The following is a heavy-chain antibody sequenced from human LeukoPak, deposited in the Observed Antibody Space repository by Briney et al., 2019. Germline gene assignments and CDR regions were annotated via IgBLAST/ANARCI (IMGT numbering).Heavy chain of an antibody. D-gene: IGHD1-1*01. J-gene: IGHJ4*02. CDR1: GFTVSSYT. CDR3: ARDRYLGLDY. Sequence: QPGGSLRLSCAASGFTVSSYTMNWVRRAPGKGLEWLSYISSGGHTIYYADSVKGRFTISRDNAKNSLYLQMNSLRAEDTAVYYCARDRYLGLDYWGQGTLVTVSS. CDR2: ISSGGHTI. V-gene: IGHV3-48*01.